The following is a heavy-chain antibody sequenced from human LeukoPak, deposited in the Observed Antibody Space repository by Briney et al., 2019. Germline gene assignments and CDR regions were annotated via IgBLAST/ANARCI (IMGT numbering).Heavy chain of an antibody. CDR2: INHSGST. CDR3: ARVWYRGPYHFDY. V-gene: IGHV4-34*01. J-gene: IGHJ4*02. CDR1: GGSFSGYY. Sequence: SETLSLTCAVYGGSFSGYYWSWIRQPPGKGLEWIGEINHSGSTNYNPSLKSRVTISVDTSKNQFSLKLSSVTAADTAVYYCARVWYRGPYHFDYWGQGTLVTVSS. D-gene: IGHD1-26*01.